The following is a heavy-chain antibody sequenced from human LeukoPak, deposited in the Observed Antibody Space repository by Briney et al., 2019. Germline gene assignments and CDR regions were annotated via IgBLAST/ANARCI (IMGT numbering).Heavy chain of an antibody. J-gene: IGHJ6*03. CDR2: IYYSGCT. V-gene: IGHV4-59*01. CDR3: ARAPAGPPHYYMNV. Sequence: SETLSLTCTVSGSSISSYYWSWIRQPPGKGLEWIGYIYYSGCTNYNPSLKSRVTISVDTSKNQFSLKLSSVTAADTAVYYCARAPAGPPHYYMNVWGKGTTVTVSS. CDR1: GSSISSYY.